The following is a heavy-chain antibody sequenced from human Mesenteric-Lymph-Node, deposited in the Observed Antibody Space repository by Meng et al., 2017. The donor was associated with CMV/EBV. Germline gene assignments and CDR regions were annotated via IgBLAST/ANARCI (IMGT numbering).Heavy chain of an antibody. D-gene: IGHD6-19*01. CDR2: ISYDGSNK. V-gene: IGHV3-30-3*01. CDR3: ARASEPYSSGWYDWFDP. Sequence: GESLKISCAASGFTFSSYAMHWVRQAPGKGLEWVAVISYDGSNKYYADPVKGRFTISRDNSKNTLYLQMNSLRAEDTAVYYCARASEPYSSGWYDWFDPWGQGTLVTVSS. CDR1: GFTFSSYA. J-gene: IGHJ5*02.